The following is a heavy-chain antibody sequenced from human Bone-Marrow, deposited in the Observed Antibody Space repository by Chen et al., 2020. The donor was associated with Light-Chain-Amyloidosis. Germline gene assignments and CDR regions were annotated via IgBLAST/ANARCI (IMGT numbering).Heavy chain of an antibody. D-gene: IGHD6-19*01. CDR2: ISGKGAYR. V-gene: IGHV3-21*01. CDR1: GFTFNNYN. J-gene: IGHJ4*02. CDR3: ARDSVPDTVSIFYFDY. Sequence: EVQLVESGGGLVQPGGSLRLSCAASGFTFNNYNMNWVRQAPGKGLEWVSSISGKGAYRYYRDSVRGRFTISRDNARKSLDLQMNGLRAEDTAVYYCARDSVPDTVSIFYFDYWGQGALVTVSS.